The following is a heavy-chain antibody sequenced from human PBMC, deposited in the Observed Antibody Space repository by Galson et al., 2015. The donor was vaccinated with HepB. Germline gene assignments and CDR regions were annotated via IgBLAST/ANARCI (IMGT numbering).Heavy chain of an antibody. D-gene: IGHD2-2*01. V-gene: IGHV3-30*03. CDR1: GFSFSHYD. CDR2: MSYDGSDK. J-gene: IGHJ6*02. CDR3: ARLVVPALYYGMDV. Sequence: SLRLSCAASGFSFSHYDMHWVRQAPGKGLAWVAVMSYDGSDKYYADSVKGRFTISRDNSKNTLYLQMNSLRTEDTAVYYCARLVVPALYYGMDVWGQGTTVTVSS.